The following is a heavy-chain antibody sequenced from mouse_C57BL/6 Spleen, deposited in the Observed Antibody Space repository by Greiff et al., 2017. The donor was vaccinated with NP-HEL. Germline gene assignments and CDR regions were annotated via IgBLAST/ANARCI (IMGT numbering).Heavy chain of an antibody. CDR3: ARRGGYDYDEGGYFDY. CDR2: ISYDGSN. Sequence: DVKLQESGPGLVKPSQSLSLTCSVTGYSITSGYYWNWIRQVPGNKLEWMGDISYDGSNNYNPSLKNRISITRDTSKNPFFLKLNSVTTEDTAKYYCARRGGYDYDEGGYFDYWGQGTTLTVSS. J-gene: IGHJ2*01. D-gene: IGHD2-4*01. V-gene: IGHV3-6*01. CDR1: GYSITSGYY.